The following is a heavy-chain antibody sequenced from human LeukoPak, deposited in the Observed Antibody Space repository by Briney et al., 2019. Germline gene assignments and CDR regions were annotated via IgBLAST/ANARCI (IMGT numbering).Heavy chain of an antibody. J-gene: IGHJ4*02. CDR3: AKEPRRVGAHHFDY. Sequence: GGSLRLSCAASGFTFSSYAMSWVRQAPGKGLEWVSAIAGISGSTYYADSVKGRFTISRDDSKNTLYLQLSSLRPEDTAVYYCAKEPRRVGAHHFDYWGQGTLVTVSS. CDR2: IAGISGST. D-gene: IGHD1-26*01. V-gene: IGHV3-23*01. CDR1: GFTFSSYA.